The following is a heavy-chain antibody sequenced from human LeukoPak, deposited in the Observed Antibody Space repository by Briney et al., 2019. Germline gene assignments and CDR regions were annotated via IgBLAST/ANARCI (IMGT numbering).Heavy chain of an antibody. Sequence: SETLSLTCTVSGGSTSSYYWGWIRQPPGKGLECIGYIYITGSTDYNPSLKSRVTISLDTSRNQFSLKLSSVTAADTAVYYCARLIPASSWLYFDYWGQGTLVTVSS. J-gene: IGHJ4*02. D-gene: IGHD6-13*01. CDR1: GGSTSSYY. V-gene: IGHV4-4*08. CDR3: ARLIPASSWLYFDY. CDR2: IYITGST.